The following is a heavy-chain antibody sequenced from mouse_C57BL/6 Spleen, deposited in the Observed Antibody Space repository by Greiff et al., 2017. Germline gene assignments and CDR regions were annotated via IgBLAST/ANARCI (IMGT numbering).Heavy chain of an antibody. D-gene: IGHD1-1*01. V-gene: IGHV1-7*01. Sequence: QVQLQQSGAELAKPGASVKLSCKASGYTFTSYWMHWVQHRPGQGLEWIGYINPSSGYTKYNQTFTDKATLTADKSSSTAYMQLSGLTYEDAAVYYCARGRYLDCDGAWFAYRGKGTLVTVSA. CDR2: INPSSGYT. CDR3: ARGRYLDCDGAWFAY. CDR1: GYTFTSYW. J-gene: IGHJ3*01.